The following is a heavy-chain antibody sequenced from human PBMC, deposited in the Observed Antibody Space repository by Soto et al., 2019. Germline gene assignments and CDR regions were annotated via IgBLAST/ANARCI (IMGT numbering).Heavy chain of an antibody. CDR2: IIPIFGTA. Sequence: SGAAVKKPGSSVKVSCKASGGTFSSYAISWVRQAPGQGLEWMGGIIPIFGTANYAQKFQGRVTITADESTSTAYMELSSLRSEDTAVYYCASVSRDNHLIYDYWGQGTLVTVSS. J-gene: IGHJ4*02. D-gene: IGHD1-1*01. CDR3: ASVSRDNHLIYDY. V-gene: IGHV1-69*01. CDR1: GGTFSSYA.